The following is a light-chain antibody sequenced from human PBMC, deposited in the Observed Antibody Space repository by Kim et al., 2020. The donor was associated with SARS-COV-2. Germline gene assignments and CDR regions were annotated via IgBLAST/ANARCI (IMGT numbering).Light chain of an antibody. CDR2: GAS. J-gene: IGKJ4*01. V-gene: IGKV1-27*01. CDR1: QGISNY. Sequence: ASVGDIVTITCRATQGISNYLAWYQQKPHAVPTLLIYGASTLQPGVPSRFSGSGSGADFSLTISSLQPEDVATYYCQKYNSAPLTFGGGTKVDIK. CDR3: QKYNSAPLT.